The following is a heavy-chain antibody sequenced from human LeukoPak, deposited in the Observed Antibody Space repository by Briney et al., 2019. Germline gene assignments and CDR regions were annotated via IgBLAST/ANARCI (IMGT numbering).Heavy chain of an antibody. CDR1: GYSFVGYG. V-gene: IGHV1-18*01. D-gene: IGHD6-13*01. CDR3: AREHSSSWDQFDY. CDR2: FNPENGNT. Sequence: GASVKVSCKASGYSFVGYGITWVRQAPGQGLERMGWFNPENGNTNYAQKVQGRVTMTADTSTSTSYMELRSLRSDDTAVYYCAREHSSSWDQFDYWGQGTLVTVSS. J-gene: IGHJ4*02.